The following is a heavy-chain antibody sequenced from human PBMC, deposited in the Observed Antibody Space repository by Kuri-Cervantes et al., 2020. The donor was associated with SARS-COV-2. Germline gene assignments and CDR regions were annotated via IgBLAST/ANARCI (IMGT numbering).Heavy chain of an antibody. J-gene: IGHJ6*03. D-gene: IGHD3-3*01. CDR1: GYSFTSYW. CDR3: ARKHDFWSGYMDV. CDR2: IYPGDSDT. V-gene: IGHV5-51*01. Sequence: KVSCKGSGYSFTSYWIGWVRQMPGKGLEWMGIIYPGDSDTRCSPSFQGQVTISADKSISTAYLQWSSLKASDTAMYYCARKHDFWSGYMDVWGKGTAVTVSS.